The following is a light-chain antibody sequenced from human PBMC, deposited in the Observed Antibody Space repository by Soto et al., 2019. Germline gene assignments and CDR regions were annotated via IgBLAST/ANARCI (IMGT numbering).Light chain of an antibody. CDR1: TSDIGSYDL. Sequence: QSALTQPASVSGYPGQSITISCTGTTSDIGSYDLVSWYQQHPGTAPKLIIYEVTKRPSGVSTRFSGSKSGNTASLTISGLQAVDEADYYCSAYTVSRTYVFGTGTKVTVL. CDR2: EVT. V-gene: IGLV2-23*02. J-gene: IGLJ1*01. CDR3: SAYTVSRTYV.